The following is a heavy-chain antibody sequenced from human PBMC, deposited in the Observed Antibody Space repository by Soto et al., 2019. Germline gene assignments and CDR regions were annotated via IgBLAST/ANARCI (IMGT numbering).Heavy chain of an antibody. Sequence: GGSLRLSCAASGFTFSSYAMHWVRQAPGKGLEWVAVISYDGSNKYYADSVKGRFTISRDNSKNTLYLQMNSLRAEDTAVYYCARDLAYCGGDCYSAGYYYYGMDVWGQGTTVTVSS. CDR1: GFTFSSYA. CDR3: ARDLAYCGGDCYSAGYYYYGMDV. V-gene: IGHV3-30-3*01. J-gene: IGHJ6*02. D-gene: IGHD2-21*02. CDR2: ISYDGSNK.